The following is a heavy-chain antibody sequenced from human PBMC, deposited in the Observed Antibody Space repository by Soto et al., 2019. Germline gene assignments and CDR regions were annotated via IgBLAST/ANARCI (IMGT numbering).Heavy chain of an antibody. V-gene: IGHV3-33*01. CDR2: IWYDGSNK. Sequence: PGGSLRLSCAASGFTFSSYGMDWVRQAPGKGLEWVAVIWYDGSNKYYADSVKGRFTISRDNSKNTLYLQMNSLRAEDTAVYYCARDIRAFDIWGQGTMVTVSS. CDR3: ARDIRAFDI. J-gene: IGHJ3*02. CDR1: GFTFSSYG. D-gene: IGHD1-20*01.